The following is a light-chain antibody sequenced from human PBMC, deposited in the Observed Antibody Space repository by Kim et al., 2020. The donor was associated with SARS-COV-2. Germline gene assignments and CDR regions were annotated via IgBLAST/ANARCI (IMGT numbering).Light chain of an antibody. CDR1: TGAVTSGYY. J-gene: IGLJ3*02. CDR2: STS. CDR3: LLYFGGAWV. Sequence: PVGTVTLTCASSTGAVTSGYYPTWFQQRPGQTPRALIYSTSNKPSWTPARFSGSLLEGKAALTLSGVQPEDEAEYYCLLYFGGAWVFGGGTQLTVL. V-gene: IGLV7-43*01.